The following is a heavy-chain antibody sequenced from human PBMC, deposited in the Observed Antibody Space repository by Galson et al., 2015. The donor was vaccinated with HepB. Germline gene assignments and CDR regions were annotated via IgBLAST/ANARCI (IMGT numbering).Heavy chain of an antibody. D-gene: IGHD2/OR15-2a*01. CDR2: IYPGDSDT. Sequence: QSGAEVKKPGESLKISCKGSGYSFTSYWIGWVRQMPGKGLEWMGIIYPGDSDTRYSPSFQGQVTISADKSISTAYLQWSSLKASDTAMYYCARLHDRRIFGGGRWNWFDPWGQGTLVTVSS. J-gene: IGHJ5*02. CDR3: ARLHDRRIFGGGRWNWFDP. CDR1: GYSFTSYW. V-gene: IGHV5-51*01.